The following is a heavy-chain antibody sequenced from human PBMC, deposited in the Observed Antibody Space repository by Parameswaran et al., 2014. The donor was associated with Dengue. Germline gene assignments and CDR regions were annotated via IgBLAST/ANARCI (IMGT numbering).Heavy chain of an antibody. CDR2: INHSGST. V-gene: IGHV4-34*01. Sequence: VRQMPGKGLEWIGEINHSGSTNYNPSLKSRVTISVDTSKNQFSLKLSSVTAADTAVYYCAITVTAEFDYWGQGTLVTVSS. J-gene: IGHJ4*02. CDR3: AITVTAEFDY. D-gene: IGHD2-21*02.